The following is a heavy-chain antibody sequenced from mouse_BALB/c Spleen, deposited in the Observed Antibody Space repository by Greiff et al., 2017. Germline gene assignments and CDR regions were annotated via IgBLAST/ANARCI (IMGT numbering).Heavy chain of an antibody. V-gene: IGHV3-2*02. CDR3: AREDDGYAMDY. D-gene: IGHD2-3*01. CDR2: ISYSGST. J-gene: IGHJ4*01. CDR1: GYSITSDYA. Sequence: DVKLQESGPGLVKPSQSLSLTCTVTGYSITSDYAWNWIRQFPGNKLEWMGYISYSGSTSYNPSLKSRISITRDTSKNQFFLQLNSVTTEDTATYYCAREDDGYAMDYWGQGTSVTVSS.